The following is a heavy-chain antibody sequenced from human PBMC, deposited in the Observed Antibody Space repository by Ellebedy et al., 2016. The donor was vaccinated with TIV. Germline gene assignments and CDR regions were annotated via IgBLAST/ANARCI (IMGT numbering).Heavy chain of an antibody. CDR2: IKQDGSER. CDR1: GFTFSSYW. CDR3: ARDHGY. J-gene: IGHJ4*02. Sequence: GESLKISCAASGFTFSSYWMSWVRQVPGKGLEWVASIKQDGSERPCVDSVKGRFTISRDNSKNTLSLQMNSLRDEDTAVYYCARDHGYWGQGTLVTVSS. V-gene: IGHV3-7*01.